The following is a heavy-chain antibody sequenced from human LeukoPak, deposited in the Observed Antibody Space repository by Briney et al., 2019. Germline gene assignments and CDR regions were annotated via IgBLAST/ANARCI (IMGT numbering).Heavy chain of an antibody. J-gene: IGHJ5*02. CDR2: INQDGSEK. Sequence: GGSLRLSCAASGFTFSTYWMIWVRQAPGRGPEWVANINQDGSEKYYVGSVEGRFTISRDNAKNSLYLQMNSLRGEDSALYYCASSTYSSSPSWGQGTLVTVSS. D-gene: IGHD6-6*01. CDR3: ASSTYSSSPS. V-gene: IGHV3-7*01. CDR1: GFTFSTYW.